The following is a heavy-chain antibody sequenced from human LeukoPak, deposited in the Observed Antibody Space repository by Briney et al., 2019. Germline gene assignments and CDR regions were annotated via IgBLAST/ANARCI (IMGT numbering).Heavy chain of an antibody. CDR1: GFTFSSYA. D-gene: IGHD4-11*01. V-gene: IGHV3-64*01. Sequence: GGSLRLSCAASGFTFSSYAMHWVRQAPGKGLEYVSAISSNGGSTYYVNSVKGRFTISRDNSKNTLYLQMGSLRAEDTAVYYCARDFVTTVTTLTAPRHWGQGTQVTVSS. CDR3: ARDFVTTVTTLTAPRH. CDR2: ISSNGGST. J-gene: IGHJ4*02.